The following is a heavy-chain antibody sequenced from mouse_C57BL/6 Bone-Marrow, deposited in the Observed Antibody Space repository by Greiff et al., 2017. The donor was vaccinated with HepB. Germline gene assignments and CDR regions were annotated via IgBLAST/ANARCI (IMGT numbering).Heavy chain of an antibody. CDR1: GYTFTDYY. CDR2: IYPGSGNT. J-gene: IGHJ3*01. CDR3: AKGNYYYGSPWFAY. Sequence: QVQLQQSGAELVRPGASVKLSCKASGYTFTDYYINWVKQRPGQGLEWIARIYPGSGNTYYNEKFKGKATLTAEKSSSTAYMQLSSLTSEDSAVYFCAKGNYYYGSPWFAYWGQGTLVTVSA. V-gene: IGHV1-76*01. D-gene: IGHD1-1*01.